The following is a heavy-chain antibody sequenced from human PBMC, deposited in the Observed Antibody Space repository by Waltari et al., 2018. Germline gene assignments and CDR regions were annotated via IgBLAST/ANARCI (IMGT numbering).Heavy chain of an antibody. CDR1: GDSMTGNFW. CDR3: ARDRGRGLYLDS. CDR2: IHRSGKT. V-gene: IGHV4-4*02. Sequence: QVQLQESGPGLVKPSGTLSLTCAVSGDSMTGNFWWSWVRQTPEKGLEWIGQIHRSGKTNYNPSLGSRVTVSMDTSNSQLSLRVTSATAADTAVYFCARDRGRGLYLDSWGQGTRVTVSP. J-gene: IGHJ4*02. D-gene: IGHD2-15*01.